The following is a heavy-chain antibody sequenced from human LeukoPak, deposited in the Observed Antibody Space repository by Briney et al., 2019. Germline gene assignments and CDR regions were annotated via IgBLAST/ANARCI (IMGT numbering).Heavy chain of an antibody. CDR3: AKVRMITMIAYDAFDI. J-gene: IGHJ3*02. Sequence: PGGSLRLSCAASGFTFSSYSMMWVRQAPGKGLEWVSYISSSSTTIHYADSVKGRFTISRDNAKNSVYLQMNSLRAEDTAVYYCAKVRMITMIAYDAFDIWGQGTMVTVSS. CDR2: ISSSSTTI. CDR1: GFTFSSYS. D-gene: IGHD3-22*01. V-gene: IGHV3-48*01.